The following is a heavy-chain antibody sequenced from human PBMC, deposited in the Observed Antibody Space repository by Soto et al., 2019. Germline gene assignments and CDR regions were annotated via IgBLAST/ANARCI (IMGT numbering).Heavy chain of an antibody. D-gene: IGHD6-19*01. CDR1: GDSYSISTYS. Sequence: SETLSLTGKMSGDSYSISTYSWSWIRQPPGKALQWIGFIYQSGVTSYNPSLASRVSISLDRSNNQCSLKLKSVTAADTAVYFCAGMPYTSGLRFDPWGPGTLVTVSS. CDR2: IYQSGVT. CDR3: AGMPYTSGLRFDP. J-gene: IGHJ5*02. V-gene: IGHV4-30-2*01.